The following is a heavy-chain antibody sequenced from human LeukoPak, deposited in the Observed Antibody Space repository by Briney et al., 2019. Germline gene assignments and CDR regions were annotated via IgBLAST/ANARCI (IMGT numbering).Heavy chain of an antibody. CDR2: ISSSSSYI. Sequence: SGGSLRLSCAASGFTFSSYSMNWVRQAPGKGLEWVSSISSSSSYIYYADSVKGRFTISRDNAKNSLYLQMNSLRAEDTAVYYCARESRGNYYDSSGYTSRAVRYFDYWGQGTLVTVSS. D-gene: IGHD3-22*01. CDR1: GFTFSSYS. CDR3: ARESRGNYYDSSGYTSRAVRYFDY. V-gene: IGHV3-21*01. J-gene: IGHJ4*02.